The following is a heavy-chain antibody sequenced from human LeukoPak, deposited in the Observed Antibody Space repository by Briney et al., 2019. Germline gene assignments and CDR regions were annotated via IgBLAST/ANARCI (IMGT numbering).Heavy chain of an antibody. J-gene: IGHJ4*02. CDR1: GFTVSSNY. CDR3: AGSGRIYSSGWYRFDY. Sequence: PGVSLRLSCAASGFTVSSNYMSWVRQAPGKGLEWVSVIYSGGSTYYADSVKGRFTISRDNSKNTLYLQMNSLRAEDTAVYYCAGSGRIYSSGWYRFDYWGQGTLVTVSS. D-gene: IGHD6-19*01. CDR2: IYSGGST. V-gene: IGHV3-53*01.